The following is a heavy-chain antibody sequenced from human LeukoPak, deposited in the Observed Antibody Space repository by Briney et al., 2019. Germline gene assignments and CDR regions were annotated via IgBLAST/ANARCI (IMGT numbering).Heavy chain of an antibody. Sequence: GGSLRLSCTASGFIFSQYGMSWVRQGPGKGLEWVSTVSGSAVRTHYADSLKGRFTISRDNSKDTLYLQMNSLRAEDTAVYYCAKDRRGFSGYDPYDAFDIWGQGTMSPSLQ. CDR1: GFIFSQYG. V-gene: IGHV3-23*01. D-gene: IGHD5-12*01. CDR2: VSGSAVRT. CDR3: AKDRRGFSGYDPYDAFDI. J-gene: IGHJ3*02.